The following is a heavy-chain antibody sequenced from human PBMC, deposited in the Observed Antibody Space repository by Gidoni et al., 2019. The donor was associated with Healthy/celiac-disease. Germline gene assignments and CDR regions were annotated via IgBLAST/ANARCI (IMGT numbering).Heavy chain of an antibody. V-gene: IGHV3-9*02. CDR1: GFTSDDYA. Sequence: EVQLVESGGGLVQPGRSLRPSCAASGFTSDDYAVHWVRQAPGKGLEWVSGISWNSGSIGYADSVEGRFTISRDNAKNSLYLQMNSLRAEDTALYYCAKDYSMVQGVSAFDIWGQGTMVTVSS. CDR3: AKDYSMVQGVSAFDI. D-gene: IGHD3-10*01. CDR2: ISWNSGSI. J-gene: IGHJ3*02.